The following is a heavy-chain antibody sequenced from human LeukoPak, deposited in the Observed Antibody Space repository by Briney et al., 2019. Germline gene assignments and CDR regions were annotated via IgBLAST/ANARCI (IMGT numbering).Heavy chain of an antibody. CDR1: GGSISSGSYY. J-gene: IGHJ4*02. CDR3: AVQVVGFTYMVFDY. CDR2: IYTSGSA. Sequence: PSETLSLTCTVSGGSISSGSYYWSWIRQPAGKGLEWIGRIYTSGSAKYNPSLKSRVTISVDTSKNQFSLKLSSVTAADTAVYYCAVQVVGFTYMVFDYWGQGTLVTVSS. V-gene: IGHV4-61*02. D-gene: IGHD1-26*01.